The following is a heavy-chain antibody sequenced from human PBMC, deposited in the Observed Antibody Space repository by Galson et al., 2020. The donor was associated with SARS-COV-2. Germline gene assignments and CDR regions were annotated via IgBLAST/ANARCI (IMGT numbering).Heavy chain of an antibody. V-gene: IGHV3-33*01. J-gene: IGHJ6*03. CDR1: GFTFSSYG. CDR3: ARTPDYYYMDV. Sequence: GESLKISCAASGFTFSSYGMHWVRQAPGKGLEWVAVIWYDGSNKYYADSVKGRFTISRDTSKNTLYLQMNSLRAEDTAVYYCARTPDYYYMDVWGKGTTVTVSS. CDR2: IWYDGSNK.